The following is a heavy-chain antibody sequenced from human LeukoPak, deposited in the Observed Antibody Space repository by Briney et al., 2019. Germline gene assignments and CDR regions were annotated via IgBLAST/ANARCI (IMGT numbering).Heavy chain of an antibody. J-gene: IGHJ4*02. V-gene: IGHV1-24*01. D-gene: IGHD3-3*01. CDR3: ATAPPLRFLEWLFPLDY. CDR1: GYTLTELS. CDR2: FDPEDGET. Sequence: ASVKVSCKVSGYTLTELSMHWVRQAPGKGLEWMGGFDPEDGETIYAQKFQGRVTMTEDTSTDTAYMELSSLRSEDTAVYYCATAPPLRFLEWLFPLDYWGQGTLVTVSS.